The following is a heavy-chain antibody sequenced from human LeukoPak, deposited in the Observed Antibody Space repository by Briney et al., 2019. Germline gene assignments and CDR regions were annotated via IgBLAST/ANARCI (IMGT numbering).Heavy chain of an antibody. CDR1: GYSFRSYW. CDR2: INPDDSDT. Sequence: GESLEISCKGSGYSFRSYWIGWVRQMPGKGLEWMGIINPDDSDTRYSPSFQGQVTISADKSITTAYLQWSSLTASDTAMYYCARHPKNSSGVGAWFDPWGQGTLVTVSS. V-gene: IGHV5-51*01. D-gene: IGHD3-22*01. J-gene: IGHJ5*02. CDR3: ARHPKNSSGVGAWFDP.